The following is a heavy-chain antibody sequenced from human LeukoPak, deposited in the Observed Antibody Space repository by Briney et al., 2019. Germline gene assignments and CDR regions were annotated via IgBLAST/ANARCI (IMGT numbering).Heavy chain of an antibody. CDR2: TYYRSKWYN. CDR1: GDSVSSNSAA. D-gene: IGHD6-19*01. Sequence: SQTLSLTCAISGDSVSSNSAAWNWIRQSPSRGLEWLGRTYYRSKWYNDYAVSVKSRITINPDTSKNQFSLQLNSVTPEDTAVYYCARSLAVAGTGYYYYYMDVWGKGTTVTISS. V-gene: IGHV6-1*01. CDR3: ARSLAVAGTGYYYYYMDV. J-gene: IGHJ6*03.